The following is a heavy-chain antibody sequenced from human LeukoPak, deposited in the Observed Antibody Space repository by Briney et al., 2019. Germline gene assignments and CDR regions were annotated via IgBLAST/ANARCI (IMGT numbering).Heavy chain of an antibody. CDR3: ARGYYDSSGYYSAAGY. D-gene: IGHD3-22*01. J-gene: IGHJ4*02. V-gene: IGHV3-21*01. Sequence: GGSLRLSCAASGFTFSSYAMSWVRQAPGKGLEWVSCISSSSSYIYYADSVKGRFTISRDNAKNSLYLQMNSLRAEDTAVYYCARGYYDSSGYYSAAGYWGQGTLVTVSS. CDR1: GFTFSSYA. CDR2: ISSSSSYI.